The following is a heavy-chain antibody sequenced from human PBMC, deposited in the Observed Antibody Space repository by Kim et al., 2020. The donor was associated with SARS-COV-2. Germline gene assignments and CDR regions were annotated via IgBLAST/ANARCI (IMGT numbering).Heavy chain of an antibody. D-gene: IGHD2-2*03. V-gene: IGHV1-69*01. Sequence: NYAQEFQGRVTITADESTSTAYMELSSLRSEDTAVYYCARMDFRGFQDGYWGQGTLVTVSS. J-gene: IGHJ4*02. CDR3: ARMDFRGFQDGY.